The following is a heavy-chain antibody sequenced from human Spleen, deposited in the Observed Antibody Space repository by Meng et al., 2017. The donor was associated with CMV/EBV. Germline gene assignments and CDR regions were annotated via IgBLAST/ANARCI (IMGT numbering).Heavy chain of an antibody. CDR1: GFAFGIYC. D-gene: IGHD3-3*01. CDR3: ARVDIIIPAVLVPMYYYYGMDV. J-gene: IGHJ6*02. Sequence: ASVKVSCKASGFAFGIYCIHWVRQAPGQGLEWMGMINPSGGSTTYARNFQGRFTMTRDTSTSTVYMELRSLTSDDTAVYYCARVDIIIPAVLVPMYYYYGMDVWGHGTTVTVSS. V-gene: IGHV1-46*01. CDR2: INPSGGST.